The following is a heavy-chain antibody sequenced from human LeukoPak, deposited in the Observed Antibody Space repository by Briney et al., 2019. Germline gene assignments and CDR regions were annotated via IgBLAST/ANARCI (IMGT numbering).Heavy chain of an antibody. J-gene: IGHJ4*02. Sequence: GGSLRLSCATSGFPFETNAMSWVRQAPGKGLEWVATIGNTETFYADSVTGRFTISRDNSKNTVNLQMNRLRVEDTAIYYCARDWIQFNRVFDCFDSWGQGTLVTVSS. V-gene: IGHV3-23*01. CDR1: GFPFETNA. CDR2: IGNTET. CDR3: ARDWIQFNRVFDCFDS. D-gene: IGHD5-18*01.